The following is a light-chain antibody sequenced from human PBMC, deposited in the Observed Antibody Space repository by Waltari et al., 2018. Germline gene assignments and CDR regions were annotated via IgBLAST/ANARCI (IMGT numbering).Light chain of an antibody. V-gene: IGKV4-1*01. CDR1: QSVLYSSNSKNY. Sequence: DIVMTQSPDSLAVSLGERATINCKSSQSVLYSSNSKNYLAWYQQKPGQPPKLLIYWASTRESGVPDRFSGSGSGTDFTVTITSLQAEDVAVYYCQQYYSTPRAFGQGTKVEIK. J-gene: IGKJ1*01. CDR3: QQYYSTPRA. CDR2: WAS.